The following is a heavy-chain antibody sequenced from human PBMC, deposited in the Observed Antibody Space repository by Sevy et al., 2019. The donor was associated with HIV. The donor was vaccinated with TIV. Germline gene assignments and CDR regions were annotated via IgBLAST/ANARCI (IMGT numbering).Heavy chain of an antibody. CDR2: IYPGDSDA. V-gene: IGHV5-51*01. CDR1: GYSFTSYW. Sequence: GESLKISCKGSGYSFTSYWIGWVRQMPGKGLEWMGIIYPGDSDARYSPSFQGQVTISADKSISTAYLQWRSLKTSDTAMYYCARSSFYYDNSGFYPFDFWGQGTLVTVSS. J-gene: IGHJ4*02. CDR3: ARSSFYYDNSGFYPFDF. D-gene: IGHD3-22*01.